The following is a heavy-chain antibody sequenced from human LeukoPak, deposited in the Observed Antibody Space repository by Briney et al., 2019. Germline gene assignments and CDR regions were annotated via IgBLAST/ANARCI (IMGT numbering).Heavy chain of an antibody. V-gene: IGHV4-31*03. CDR1: GGSISSGGYY. D-gene: IGHD6-19*01. J-gene: IGHJ4*02. Sequence: SETLSLTCTVSGGSISSGGYYWSWIRQHPGKGLEWIGYIYYSGCTYSNPSLKSRFTISVDTSKNQFSLKLSSVTAADTALYYCARDLSGSGWYDWGQGTLVTVSS. CDR2: IYYSGCT. CDR3: ARDLSGSGWYD.